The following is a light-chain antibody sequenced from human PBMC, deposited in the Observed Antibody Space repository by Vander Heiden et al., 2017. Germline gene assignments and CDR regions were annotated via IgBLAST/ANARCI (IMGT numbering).Light chain of an antibody. CDR2: EVH. CDR3: SSYAGTNTEV. CDR1: SSDVGGYDY. J-gene: IGLJ1*01. V-gene: IGLV2-8*01. Sequence: QSALTQPPSASGSPGQSVTISCTGTSSDVGGYDYVSWYQQHPGKAPKLIIYEVHKRPSGVPDRFSGSQSGNTASLTVSGLQAEDEGDYFCSSYAGTNTEVFGTGTKVTVL.